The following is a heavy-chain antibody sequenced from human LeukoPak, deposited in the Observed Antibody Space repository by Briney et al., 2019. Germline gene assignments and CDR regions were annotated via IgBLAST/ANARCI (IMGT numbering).Heavy chain of an antibody. CDR2: ISAYNGNT. Sequence: ASVKVSCMASGYTFTSYGISWVRQAPGQGLEWMGWISAYNGNTHYAQKFQGRVTMTTDTSTSTVYMELRSLRSDDTAVYYCARGSPPRRNYDSRGYYSYYFDYWGQGTLVTVSS. CDR3: ARGSPPRRNYDSRGYYSYYFDY. V-gene: IGHV1-18*01. J-gene: IGHJ4*02. CDR1: GYTFTSYG. D-gene: IGHD3-22*01.